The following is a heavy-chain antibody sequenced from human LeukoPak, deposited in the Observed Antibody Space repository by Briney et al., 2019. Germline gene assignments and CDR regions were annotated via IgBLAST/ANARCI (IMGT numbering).Heavy chain of an antibody. D-gene: IGHD4-11*01. V-gene: IGHV1-18*01. J-gene: IGHJ6*03. Sequence: ASVKVSCKASGYTFTSYGISWVRQPPGQGLEWMGWISAYNGNTNYAQKLQGRVTMTTDTSTSTAYMELRSLRSDDTAVYCCARATTVTTPYYYYYMDVWGKGTTVTVSS. CDR1: GYTFTSYG. CDR2: ISAYNGNT. CDR3: ARATTVTTPYYYYYMDV.